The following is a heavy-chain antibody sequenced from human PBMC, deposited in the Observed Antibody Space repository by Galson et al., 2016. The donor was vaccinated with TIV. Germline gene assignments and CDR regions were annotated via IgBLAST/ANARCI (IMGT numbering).Heavy chain of an antibody. CDR3: ARRNWGNWLDP. Sequence: SVKVSCKASGYTFTGFYTHWIRQAPGQGLEWMVWLNPDSGDTDYAQNFQGRVTMTRDTSIRTAYMELSRLMSVDTAVNYCARRNWGNWLDPWGQGTLVTVSS. V-gene: IGHV1-2*02. CDR2: LNPDSGDT. CDR1: GYTFTGFY. D-gene: IGHD3-16*01. J-gene: IGHJ5*02.